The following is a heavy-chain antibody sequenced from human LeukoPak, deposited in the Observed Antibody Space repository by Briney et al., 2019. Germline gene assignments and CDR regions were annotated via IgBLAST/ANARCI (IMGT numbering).Heavy chain of an antibody. V-gene: IGHV3-53*01. CDR2: IYIGRGI. J-gene: IGHJ3*02. Sequence: PGGPLRLSCAASEFTVSSSYMIWVRPAPGKGLEGVSIIYIGRGIYYADSVKGRFSISRDISKNMLYLQMNSLRAEDTAVYYCARGHNTATSGTRAFDIWGQGTMVTVSS. D-gene: IGHD1-26*01. CDR3: ARGHNTATSGTRAFDI. CDR1: EFTVSSSY.